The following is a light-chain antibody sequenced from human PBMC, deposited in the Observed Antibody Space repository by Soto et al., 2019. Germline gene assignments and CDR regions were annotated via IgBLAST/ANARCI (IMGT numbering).Light chain of an antibody. J-gene: IGKJ5*01. CDR2: DAS. Sequence: EIVLTQSPATLSLSPGERATLSCRASQSVSSYLAWYQQKPGQAPRLLIYDASNRATGIPARFSGSGSGTDFTPTIRSLDPEDFAVYYCQQRSNWPPTFGQGTRLEIK. V-gene: IGKV3-11*01. CDR3: QQRSNWPPT. CDR1: QSVSSY.